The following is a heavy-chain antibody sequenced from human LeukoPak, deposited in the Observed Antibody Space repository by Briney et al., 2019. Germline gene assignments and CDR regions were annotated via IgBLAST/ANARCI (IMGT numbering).Heavy chain of an antibody. CDR1: GFALSTYW. J-gene: IGHJ4*02. D-gene: IGHD3-22*01. V-gene: IGHV3-74*01. CDR3: TRSSGYYYDY. Sequence: PGGSLRLPCAASGFALSTYWMHWVRQAPGKGPVWVSRINSDGSIINYADSVKGRFTISRDITKNTLHLQLDSLRAEDTAVYYCTRSSGYYYDYWGQGTLVTVSS. CDR2: INSDGSII.